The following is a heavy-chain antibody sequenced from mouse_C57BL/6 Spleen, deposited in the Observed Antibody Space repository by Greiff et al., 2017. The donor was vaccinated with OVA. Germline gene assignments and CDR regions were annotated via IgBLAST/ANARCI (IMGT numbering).Heavy chain of an antibody. V-gene: IGHV2-2*01. J-gene: IGHJ4*01. Sequence: VKLVESGPGLVQPSQSLSITCTVSGFSLTSCGVHWVRQSPGKGLEWLGVIWSGGSTDYNAAFISRLSISKDNSKSQVFFKMNSLQADDTAIYYCAIGLRDYAMDYWGQGTSVTVSS. CDR3: AIGLRDYAMDY. CDR2: IWSGGST. D-gene: IGHD2-4*01. CDR1: GFSLTSCG.